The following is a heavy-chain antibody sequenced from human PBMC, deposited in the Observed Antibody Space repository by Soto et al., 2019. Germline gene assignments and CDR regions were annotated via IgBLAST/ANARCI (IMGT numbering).Heavy chain of an antibody. CDR3: VKDLLWELLRNASHPFDY. Sequence: PGGSLRLSCSASGFTFSSYAMHWVRQAPGKGLEYVSAISSNGGSTYYADSVKGRFTISRDNSKNTLYLQMSSLRAEDTAVYYCVKDLLWELLRNASHPFDYWGQGTLVTVSS. CDR2: ISSNGGST. J-gene: IGHJ4*02. V-gene: IGHV3-64D*08. D-gene: IGHD1-26*01. CDR1: GFTFSSYA.